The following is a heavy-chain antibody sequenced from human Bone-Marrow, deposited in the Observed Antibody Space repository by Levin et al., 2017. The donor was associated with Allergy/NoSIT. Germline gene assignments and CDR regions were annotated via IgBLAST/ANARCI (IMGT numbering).Heavy chain of an antibody. V-gene: IGHV1-46*01. CDR2: INPSGGGT. J-gene: IGHJ5*02. CDR1: GYTFTTYS. CDR3: ARDPFYGDYVSDKWFDP. D-gene: IGHD4-17*01. Sequence: PGGSLRLSCKASGYTFTTYSMHWVRQAPGQGLEWMGMINPSGGGTIYAQKFQGRVTMTRDTSTSTVYMELSRLRSEDTAVYYCARDPFYGDYVSDKWFDPWGQGTLVIVSS.